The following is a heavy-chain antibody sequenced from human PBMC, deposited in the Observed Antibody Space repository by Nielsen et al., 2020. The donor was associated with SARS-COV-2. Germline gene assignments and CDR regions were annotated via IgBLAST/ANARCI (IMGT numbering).Heavy chain of an antibody. D-gene: IGHD2-15*01. J-gene: IGHJ6*02. V-gene: IGHV1-69*04. CDR2: IIPVLGVA. Sequence: SAMVSCNASAITFDNYAITWVRQAPGQGIEWLGRIIPVLGVAHYAQKFQGRVTLTADKSTSTAYMALSSLRSEDTAVYYCARLNVLTTYSLDVWGQGTTVTVSS. CDR1: AITFDNYA. CDR3: ARLNVLTTYSLDV.